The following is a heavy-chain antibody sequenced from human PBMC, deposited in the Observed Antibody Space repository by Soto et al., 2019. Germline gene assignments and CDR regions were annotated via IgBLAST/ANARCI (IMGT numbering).Heavy chain of an antibody. CDR1: SGSFSGYY. J-gene: IGHJ4*02. Sequence: SETLSLTCSIYSGSFSGYYWSWIRQPPGKGLEWIGEISQSGNTNYSPSLKSRVSISIDTSKKQFSLNLAFVSAADTAVYYCARAPKFRGSSQTPPDFWGQGTLVTVSS. D-gene: IGHD6-6*01. CDR2: ISQSGNT. CDR3: ARAPKFRGSSQTPPDF. V-gene: IGHV4-34*01.